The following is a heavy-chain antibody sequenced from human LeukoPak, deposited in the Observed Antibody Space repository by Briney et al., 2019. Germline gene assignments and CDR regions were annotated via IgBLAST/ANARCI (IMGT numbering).Heavy chain of an antibody. V-gene: IGHV3-23*01. D-gene: IGHD6-19*01. Sequence: GGSLRLSCAASGFTFSSYAMSWVRQAPGKGLEWVSTISGSGSGGSTYYADSVKGRFTISRDNSKDTLYLQMNSLRAEDTAVYYCAKLLAVTNSYYFNYWGQGTLVTVSA. J-gene: IGHJ4*02. CDR3: AKLLAVTNSYYFNY. CDR1: GFTFSSYA. CDR2: ISGSGSGGST.